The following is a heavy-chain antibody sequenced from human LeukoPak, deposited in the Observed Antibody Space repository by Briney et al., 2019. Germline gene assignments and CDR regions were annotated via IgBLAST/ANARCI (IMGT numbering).Heavy chain of an antibody. CDR2: INHSGST. J-gene: IGHJ3*02. CDR1: GGSISGYY. V-gene: IGHV4-34*01. CDR3: ARGVIGATVTYYVRPAFDI. Sequence: PSETLSLTCTVSGGSISGYYWSWIRQPPGKGLEWIGEINHSGSTNYNPSLKSRVTISVDTSKNQFSLKLSSVTAADTAVYYCARGVIGATVTYYVRPAFDIWGQGTMVTVSS. D-gene: IGHD4-11*01.